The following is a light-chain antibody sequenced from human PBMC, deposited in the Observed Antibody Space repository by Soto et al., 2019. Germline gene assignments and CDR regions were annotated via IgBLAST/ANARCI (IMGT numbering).Light chain of an antibody. CDR2: AAS. CDR3: QQYYNSVLT. J-gene: IGKJ4*01. V-gene: IGKV1-39*01. CDR1: QSISNF. Sequence: DIQMTQSPSSLSASLGDRVTITFLASQSISNFLNWVQHKPGNAPKVLISAASTLQSGVPPRFSGSESGTDFTLTISSLQPEDSASYYCQQYYNSVLTFGGGTKVDI.